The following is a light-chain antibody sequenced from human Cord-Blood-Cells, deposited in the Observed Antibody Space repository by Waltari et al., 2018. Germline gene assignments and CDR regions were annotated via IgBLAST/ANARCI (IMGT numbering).Light chain of an antibody. CDR3: QQSYSTLT. Sequence: DIQMTQSPSSLSASVGDRVTITCRASQSISSYLNWYQQKPVKAPKLLIYAASSLQSGVPSRFSGSGSRTDFTLTISSLQPEDFATYYCQQSYSTLTFGVGTKVEIK. CDR2: AAS. J-gene: IGKJ4*01. CDR1: QSISSY. V-gene: IGKV1-39*01.